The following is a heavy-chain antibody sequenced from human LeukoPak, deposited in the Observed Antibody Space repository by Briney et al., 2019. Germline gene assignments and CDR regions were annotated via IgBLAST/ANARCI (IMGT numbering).Heavy chain of an antibody. CDR1: GFTVSSNY. D-gene: IGHD3-10*01. V-gene: IGHV3-53*01. J-gene: IGHJ6*02. CDR3: AREAITMVRGVIIPNYYYYGMDV. Sequence: PGGSLRLSCAASGFTVSSNYMSWVRQAPGKGLEWVSVIYSGGSTYYADSVKGRFTISRDNSKNTLYLQMNGLRAEDTAVYYCAREAITMVRGVIIPNYYYYGMDVWGQGTTVTVSS. CDR2: IYSGGST.